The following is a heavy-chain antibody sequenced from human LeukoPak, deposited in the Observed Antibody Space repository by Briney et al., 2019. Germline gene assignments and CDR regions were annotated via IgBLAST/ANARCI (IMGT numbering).Heavy chain of an antibody. J-gene: IGHJ4*02. V-gene: IGHV3-30*03. CDR3: ARASDPIVGARGYFDY. Sequence: PGGSLRLSCAASGFTFSSYGMHWVRQAPGKGLEWVAVISYDGSNKYYADSVKGRFTISRDNAKNSLYLQMNSLRAEDTAVYYCARASDPIVGARGYFDYWGQGTLVTVSS. CDR2: ISYDGSNK. CDR1: GFTFSSYG. D-gene: IGHD1-26*01.